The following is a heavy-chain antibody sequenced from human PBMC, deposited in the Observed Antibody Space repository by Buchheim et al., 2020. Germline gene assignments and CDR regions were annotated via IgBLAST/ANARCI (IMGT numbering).Heavy chain of an antibody. D-gene: IGHD4/OR15-4a*01. J-gene: IGHJ4*02. V-gene: IGHV4-30-2*01. CDR2: INYNGNT. CDR1: GGSIAIGAFS. Sequence: QLQLQESGSAMVKPSQTLSLTCAVSGGSIAIGAFSWSWIRQPPGKGLEWIGYINYNGNTYYDTSLRRRVTISAATSQNLFSLTLTSVTAADTAVYYCARESGAFDTWGQG. CDR3: ARESGAFDT.